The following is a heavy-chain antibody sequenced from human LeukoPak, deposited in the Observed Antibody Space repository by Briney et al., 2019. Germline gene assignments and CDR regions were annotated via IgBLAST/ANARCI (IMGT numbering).Heavy chain of an antibody. Sequence: GGSLRLSCAASGFTFSDYYMSWIRQAPGKGLEWVSYISSSGSTIYYADSVKGRFTISRDNSKNTLYLQMNSLRAEDTAVYYCACAEVPYIAAADWGQGTLVTVSS. V-gene: IGHV3-11*01. D-gene: IGHD6-13*01. CDR3: ACAEVPYIAAAD. J-gene: IGHJ4*02. CDR1: GFTFSDYY. CDR2: ISSSGSTI.